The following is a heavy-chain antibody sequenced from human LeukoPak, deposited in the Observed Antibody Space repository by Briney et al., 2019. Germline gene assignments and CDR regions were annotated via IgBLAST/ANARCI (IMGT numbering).Heavy chain of an antibody. D-gene: IGHD6-13*01. V-gene: IGHV4-59*12. CDR2: IYYSGST. Sequence: SETLSLTCTVSGGSISSYYWSWIRQPPGKGLEWIGYIYYSGSTNYNPSLKSRVTISVDTSKNQFSLKLSSVTAADTAVYYCARGGGYIAAAGQVDYWGQGTLVTVSS. CDR3: ARGGGYIAAAGQVDY. J-gene: IGHJ4*02. CDR1: GGSISSYY.